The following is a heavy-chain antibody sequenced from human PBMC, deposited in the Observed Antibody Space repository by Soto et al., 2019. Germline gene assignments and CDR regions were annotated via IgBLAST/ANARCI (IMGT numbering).Heavy chain of an antibody. CDR1: GFTFSSYS. J-gene: IGHJ3*02. CDR3: AREPTYQQGIAAAGTRDDAFDI. CDR2: ISSSSSYI. Sequence: GGSLRLSCAASGFTFSSYSMNWVRQAPGKGLEGVSSISSSSSYIYYADSVKGRFTIARDNAKNSLYLQMNSLRAEDTAVYYCAREPTYQQGIAAAGTRDDAFDIWGQGTMVTVSS. D-gene: IGHD6-13*01. V-gene: IGHV3-21*01.